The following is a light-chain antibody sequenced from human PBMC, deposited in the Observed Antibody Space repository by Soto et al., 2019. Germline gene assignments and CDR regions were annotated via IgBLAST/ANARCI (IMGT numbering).Light chain of an antibody. CDR2: SND. CDR1: NSNIGRND. V-gene: IGLV1-44*01. CDR3: AAWDDALRARV. Sequence: QPVLAQPPSASGTPGQRVTISCSGSNSNIGRNDVTWYQQVPGTAPQCLIYSNDQRPSGVPDRISGSRSGTSASLAISGLQSGDEAECYCAAWDDALRARVFGGGTKLTVL. J-gene: IGLJ2*01.